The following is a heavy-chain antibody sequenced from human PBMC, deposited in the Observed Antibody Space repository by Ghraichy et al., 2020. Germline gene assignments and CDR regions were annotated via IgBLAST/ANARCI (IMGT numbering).Heavy chain of an antibody. CDR3: ARDRGRITMVRGVTRYGMDV. D-gene: IGHD3-10*01. Sequence: GESLNISCAASGFTFSSYAMHWVRQAPGKGLEWVAVISYDGSNKYYADSVKGRFTISRDNSKNTLYLQMNSLRAEDTAVYYCARDRGRITMVRGVTRYGMDVWGQGTTVTVSS. J-gene: IGHJ6*02. CDR1: GFTFSSYA. CDR2: ISYDGSNK. V-gene: IGHV3-30*04.